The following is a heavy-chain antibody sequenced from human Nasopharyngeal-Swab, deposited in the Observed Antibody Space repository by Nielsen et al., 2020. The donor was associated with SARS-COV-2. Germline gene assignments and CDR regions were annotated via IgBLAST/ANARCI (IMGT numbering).Heavy chain of an antibody. V-gene: IGHV4-34*01. CDR3: ARGLSGVVPAPILGLGPYYYFYYMDV. J-gene: IGHJ6*03. D-gene: IGHD2-2*01. CDR1: GGSFSANY. CDR2: INHSGST. Sequence: SETLSPTCAVSGGSFSANYWGWLRQPPGKGLAWIGEINHSGSTNYNPSLKSRVTISVDTSKSQFSLKLTSVTAADTSVYYCARGLSGVVPAPILGLGPYYYFYYMDVWGKGTTVTVSS.